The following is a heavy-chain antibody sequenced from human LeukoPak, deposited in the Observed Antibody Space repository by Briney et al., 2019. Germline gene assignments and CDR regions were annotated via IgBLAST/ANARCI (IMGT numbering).Heavy chain of an antibody. V-gene: IGHV3-30*04. CDR2: ISNDESNK. J-gene: IGHJ6*02. CDR3: ARDIGSTKGVSRYGMDV. Sequence: GGSLRLSCAASGFTFSYYAIHWVRQAPGKGLEWVAIISNDESNKYYADSVKGRFTISRDNSKNTLYLQMNSLIPEDTVVYYCARDIGSTKGVSRYGMDVWGQGTTVTVSS. CDR1: GFTFSYYA. D-gene: IGHD1-26*01.